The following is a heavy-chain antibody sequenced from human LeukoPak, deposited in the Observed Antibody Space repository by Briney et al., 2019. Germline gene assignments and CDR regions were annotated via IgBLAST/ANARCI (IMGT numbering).Heavy chain of an antibody. D-gene: IGHD6-19*01. CDR1: GGSISSGDYY. J-gene: IGHJ4*02. Sequence: PSETLSLTCTVSGGSISSGDYYWSWIRQPPGKGLEWIGYIYYSGSTYYNPSLKSRVTISVDTSKNQISLRLTSVTAADTAVYYCARGLYGSDSFWGQGNLVTVSS. CDR3: ARGLYGSDSF. CDR2: IYYSGST. V-gene: IGHV4-30-4*01.